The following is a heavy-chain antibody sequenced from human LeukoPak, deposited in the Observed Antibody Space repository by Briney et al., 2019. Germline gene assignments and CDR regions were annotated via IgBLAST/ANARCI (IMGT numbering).Heavy chain of an antibody. CDR2: INHSGST. V-gene: IGHV4-34*01. D-gene: IGHD4-23*01. CDR3: ARHPFRDYGGILFDY. Sequence: SETLSLTCAVYGGSFSGYYWSWIRQPPGNGLEWIGEINHSGSTNYNPSLKSRVTISVDTSKNQFSLKLSSVTAADTAVYYCARHPFRDYGGILFDYWGQGTLVTVSS. J-gene: IGHJ4*02. CDR1: GGSFSGYY.